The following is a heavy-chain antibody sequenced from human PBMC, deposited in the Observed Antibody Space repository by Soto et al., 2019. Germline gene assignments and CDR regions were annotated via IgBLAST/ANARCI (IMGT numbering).Heavy chain of an antibody. CDR1: GGTFSSYA. V-gene: IGHV1-69*12. CDR3: ASGPADMVRGVSLLS. CDR2: IIPIFGTA. J-gene: IGHJ4*02. D-gene: IGHD3-10*01. Sequence: QVQLVQSGAEVKKPGSSVKVSCKASGGTFSSYAISWVRQAPGQGLEWMGGIIPIFGTANYAQKFQCRVTMXXHXSXXKADMVLSSLRSEDTAVYYCASGPADMVRGVSLLSGGQGTLVTVSS.